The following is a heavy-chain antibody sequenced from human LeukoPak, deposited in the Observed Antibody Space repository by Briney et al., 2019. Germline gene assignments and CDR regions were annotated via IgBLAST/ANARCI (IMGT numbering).Heavy chain of an antibody. Sequence: GGSLRLSCAASGFTFSSYSMNWVRQAPGKGLEWVSYISSSSSTIYYADSVKGRFTISRDNAKSSLYLQMNSLRAEDTAVYYCATQMYYYDSSAFDYWGQGTLVTVSS. CDR3: ATQMYYYDSSAFDY. V-gene: IGHV3-48*04. CDR1: GFTFSSYS. J-gene: IGHJ4*02. D-gene: IGHD3-22*01. CDR2: ISSSSSTI.